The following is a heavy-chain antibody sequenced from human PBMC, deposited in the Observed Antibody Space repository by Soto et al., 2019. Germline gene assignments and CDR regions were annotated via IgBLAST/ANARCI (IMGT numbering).Heavy chain of an antibody. Sequence: EVQLVESGGGFVQPGGSLRLSCAASGFTFDSYWMTWVRQAPGKGLEWVAHIKQDGGQTYYVDSVKGRFTISRDNAKTSLYLQMNSLRAEHTSVYFCARGGNGYENWPPYYYYGMYVWGQGTTVTVSS. J-gene: IGHJ6*02. CDR2: IKQDGGQT. CDR3: ARGGNGYENWPPYYYYGMYV. D-gene: IGHD5-12*01. CDR1: GFTFDSYW. V-gene: IGHV3-7*01.